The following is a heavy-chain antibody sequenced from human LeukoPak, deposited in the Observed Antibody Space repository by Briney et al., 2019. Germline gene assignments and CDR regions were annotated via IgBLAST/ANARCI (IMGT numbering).Heavy chain of an antibody. V-gene: IGHV3-30*02. J-gene: IGHJ4*02. D-gene: IGHD3-10*01. CDR3: AKDFGKGELLWFGELSGYFDY. CDR1: GFTFSSYG. Sequence: GGSLRLSCAASGFTFSSYGMHWVRQAPGKGLEWVAFIRYDGSNKYYADSVKGRFTISRDNSKNTLYLQMNSLRAEDTAVYYCAKDFGKGELLWFGELSGYFDYWGQGTLVTVSS. CDR2: IRYDGSNK.